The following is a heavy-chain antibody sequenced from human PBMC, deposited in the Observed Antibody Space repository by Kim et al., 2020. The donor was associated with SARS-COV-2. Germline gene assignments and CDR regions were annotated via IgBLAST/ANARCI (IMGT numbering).Heavy chain of an antibody. CDR1: GYTFTSYY. V-gene: IGHV1-46*01. D-gene: IGHD3-3*01. CDR2: INPSGGST. Sequence: ASVKVSCKASGYTFTSYYMHWVRQAPGQGLEWMGIINPSGGSTSYAQKFQGRVTMTRDTSTSTVYMELSSLRSEDTAVYYCAREGVTIFGVVTDYYYGMDVWGQGTTVTVSS. CDR3: AREGVTIFGVVTDYYYGMDV. J-gene: IGHJ6*02.